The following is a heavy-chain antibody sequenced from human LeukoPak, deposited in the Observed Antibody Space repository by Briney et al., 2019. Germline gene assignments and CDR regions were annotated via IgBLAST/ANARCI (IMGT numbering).Heavy chain of an antibody. J-gene: IGHJ4*02. CDR3: ALARDTAMVAGGIR. CDR1: GFTFSSYS. CDR2: ISGSGGST. D-gene: IGHD5-18*01. Sequence: HPGGSLRLSCAASGFTFSSYSMNWVRQAPGKGLEWVSAISGSGGSTYYADSVKGRFTISRDNSKNTLYLQMNSLRAEDTAVYYCALARDTAMVAGGIRWGQGTLVTVSS. V-gene: IGHV3-23*01.